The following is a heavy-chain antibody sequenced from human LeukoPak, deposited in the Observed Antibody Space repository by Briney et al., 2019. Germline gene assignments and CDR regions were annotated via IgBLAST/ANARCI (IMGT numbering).Heavy chain of an antibody. CDR3: ARGAYSGYSYGYFDY. V-gene: IGHV3-48*04. Sequence: PPGGSLRLSCAASGFTFSSYAMSWVRQAPGKGLEWVSYISSSGSTIYYADSVKGRFTISRDNAKNSLYLQMNSLRAEDTAVYYCARGAYSGYSYGYFDYWGQGTLVTVSS. CDR2: ISSSGSTI. CDR1: GFTFSSYA. D-gene: IGHD5-18*01. J-gene: IGHJ4*02.